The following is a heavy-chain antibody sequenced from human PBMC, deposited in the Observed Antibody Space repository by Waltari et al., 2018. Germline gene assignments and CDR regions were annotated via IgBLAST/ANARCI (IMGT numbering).Heavy chain of an antibody. J-gene: IGHJ4*02. V-gene: IGHV1-2*02. CDR1: GYPFTGYY. CDR3: ASPTTGDGEYYFDY. CDR2: INPNSGGT. Sequence: QVQLVQSGAAVKKPGASVKVSCKASGYPFTGYYMPWVRQAPGQGLEWMGWINPNSGGTNYAQKFQGRVTMTRDTSISTAYMELSRLRSDDTAVYYCASPTTGDGEYYFDYWGQGTLVTVSS. D-gene: IGHD7-27*01.